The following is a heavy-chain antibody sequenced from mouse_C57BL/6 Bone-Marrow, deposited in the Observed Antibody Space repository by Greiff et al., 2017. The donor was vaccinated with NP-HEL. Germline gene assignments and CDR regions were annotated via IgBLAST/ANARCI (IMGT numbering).Heavy chain of an antibody. V-gene: IGHV5-12*01. CDR1: GFTFSDYY. D-gene: IGHD1-1*01. CDR2: ISNGGGST. Sequence: DVKLVESGGGLVQPGGSLKLSCAASGFTFSDYYMYWVRQTPEKRLEWVAYISNGGGSTYYPDTVKGRFTISRDNAKNTLYLQMSRLKSEDTAMYYCARQYYGSSYYAMDYWGQGTSVTVSS. CDR3: ARQYYGSSYYAMDY. J-gene: IGHJ4*01.